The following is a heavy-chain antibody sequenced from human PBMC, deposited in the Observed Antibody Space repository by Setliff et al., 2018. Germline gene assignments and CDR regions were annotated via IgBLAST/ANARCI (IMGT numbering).Heavy chain of an antibody. CDR3: ARAGATYCSNGVCHNWFDP. Sequence: ASVKVSCKASGFTLSDYFIHWVRQAPGQGLEWMGWINPNSGGTNYAQRFQGRVTMTRDTSISTAYMELNRLTSDDAAMYYCARAGATYCSNGVCHNWFDPWGQGTLVTVSS. J-gene: IGHJ5*02. V-gene: IGHV1-2*02. CDR2: INPNSGGT. CDR1: GFTLSDYF. D-gene: IGHD2-8*01.